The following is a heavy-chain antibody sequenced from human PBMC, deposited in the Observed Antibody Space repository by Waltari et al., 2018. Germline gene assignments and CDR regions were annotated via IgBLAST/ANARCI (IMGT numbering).Heavy chain of an antibody. CDR1: GYSISSGYY. V-gene: IGHV4-38-2*02. CDR2: IYHSGST. CDR3: ARAGIAALPIDY. Sequence: QVQLQESGPGLVKPSETLSLTCTVSGYSISSGYYWGWIRQPPGKGLEWIGSIYHSGSTYYNPSLKSRVTISVDTSKNQFSLKLSSVTAADTAVYYCARAGIAALPIDYWGQGTLVTVSS. J-gene: IGHJ4*02. D-gene: IGHD6-6*01.